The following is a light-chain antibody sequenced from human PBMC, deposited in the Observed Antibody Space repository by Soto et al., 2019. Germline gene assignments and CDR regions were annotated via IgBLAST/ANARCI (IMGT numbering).Light chain of an antibody. CDR2: DAS. V-gene: IGKV1-5*01. CDR1: KSISSW. CDR3: QQYESYSPWT. J-gene: IGKJ1*01. Sequence: DIQMTQSPSALSASVGDRATITCRASKSISSWLAWYQQKQGKAPKLLIYDASTLQSGVPSRYSGSGSGTEFTLTISNLQPDDFATYYCQQYESYSPWTFGQGTKVEIK.